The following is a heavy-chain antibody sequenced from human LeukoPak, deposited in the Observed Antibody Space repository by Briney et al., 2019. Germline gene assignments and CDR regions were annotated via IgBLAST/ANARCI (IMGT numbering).Heavy chain of an antibody. CDR2: IKHDGSEK. V-gene: IGHV3-7*01. CDR3: ARTDYGDYDWYFDL. CDR1: GFTFSDYW. D-gene: IGHD4-17*01. Sequence: GGSLRLSCAASGFTFSDYWMSWVRQAPGKGLEWVANIKHDGSEKHYVDSVKGRFTISRDNAKNSLSLQMNSLRADDTAVYYCARTDYGDYDWYFDLWGRGTLVTVSS. J-gene: IGHJ2*01.